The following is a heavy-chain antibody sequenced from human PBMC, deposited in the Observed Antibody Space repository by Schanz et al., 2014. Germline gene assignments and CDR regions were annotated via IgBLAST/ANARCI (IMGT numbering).Heavy chain of an antibody. CDR2: IYHGGTT. D-gene: IGHD3-10*01. CDR1: GDSISNSHW. CDR3: ARLRGGGVIITT. Sequence: QVQLQESGPGLVKPSGTLSLTCTVSGDSISNSHWWNWVRQPPGKGLEWIGVIYHGGTTIYNPSLESRVTISINKSKNQFSGRLTSVTAADTAVYYCARLRGGGVIITTWGQGTLVTVSS. V-gene: IGHV4-4*02. J-gene: IGHJ5*02.